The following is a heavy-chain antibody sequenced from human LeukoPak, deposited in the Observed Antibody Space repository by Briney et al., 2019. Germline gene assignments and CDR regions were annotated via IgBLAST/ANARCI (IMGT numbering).Heavy chain of an antibody. CDR3: ARDLGADAGGYSGYDSFDY. CDR1: GFTFSDHY. D-gene: IGHD5-12*01. V-gene: IGHV3-11*04. CDR2: ISSSSSTI. Sequence: PGGSLRLSCAASGFTFSDHYMDWVRQAPGKGLEWVSYISSSSSTIYYADSVKGRFTISRDNAKNSLYLQMNSLRAEDTAVYYCARDLGADAGGYSGYDSFDYWGQGALVTVSS. J-gene: IGHJ4*02.